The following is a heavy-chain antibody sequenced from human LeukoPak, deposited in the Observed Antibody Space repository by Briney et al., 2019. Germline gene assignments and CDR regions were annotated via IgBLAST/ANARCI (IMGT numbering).Heavy chain of an antibody. CDR1: GYTLRDYY. CDR3: ARDLADYYDSSGGNWFDP. J-gene: IGHJ5*02. CDR2: LNPHSGGT. D-gene: IGHD3-22*01. V-gene: IGHV1-2*02. Sequence: ASVKVSCKASGYTLRDYYISWVRQAPGQGLEWLGWLNPHSGGTNYAQKFQGRVTLTSDTSISTAYMELSRLRSDDTAVYYCARDLADYYDSSGGNWFDPWGQGTLVTVSS.